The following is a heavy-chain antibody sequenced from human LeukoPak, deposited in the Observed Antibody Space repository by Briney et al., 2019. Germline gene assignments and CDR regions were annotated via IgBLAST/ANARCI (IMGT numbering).Heavy chain of an antibody. V-gene: IGHV4-59*01. J-gene: IGHJ6*03. CDR1: GGSISSYY. Sequence: SETLSLTCTVSGGSISSYYWSWIRQPPGKGLEWIGYIYYSGSTNYNSSLKSRVTISVDTSKNQFSLKLSSVTAADTAVYYCAREYSSSSYYMGVWGKGTTVTVSS. CDR2: IYYSGST. CDR3: AREYSSSSYYMGV. D-gene: IGHD6-6*01.